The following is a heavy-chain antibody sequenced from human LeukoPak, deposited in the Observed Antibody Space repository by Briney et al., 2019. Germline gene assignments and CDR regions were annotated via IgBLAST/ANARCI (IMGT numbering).Heavy chain of an antibody. Sequence: GRSLRLSCAASGFTFSSYGMHWVRQAPGKGLEWVAVISYDGSNKYYADSVKGRFTISRDNSKNTLYLQMNSLRAEDTAVYYCAKDSGSSEYYFDYWGQGILVTVSS. CDR3: AKDSGSSEYYFDY. CDR2: ISYDGSNK. D-gene: IGHD1-26*01. CDR1: GFTFSSYG. J-gene: IGHJ4*02. V-gene: IGHV3-30*18.